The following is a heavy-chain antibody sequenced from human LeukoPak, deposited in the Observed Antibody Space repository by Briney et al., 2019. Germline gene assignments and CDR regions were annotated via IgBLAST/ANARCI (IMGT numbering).Heavy chain of an antibody. CDR1: GFTFSSYA. Sequence: GGSLRLSCAASGFTFSSYAMSWVRQAPGKGLEWVSAISGSGGSTYYADSVKGRFTISRDNSKNTLYLQMNSLRAEDTAVYYCARDPEISALWFGETGGWFDPWGQGTLVTVSS. CDR2: ISGSGGST. CDR3: ARDPEISALWFGETGGWFDP. J-gene: IGHJ5*02. D-gene: IGHD3-10*01. V-gene: IGHV3-23*01.